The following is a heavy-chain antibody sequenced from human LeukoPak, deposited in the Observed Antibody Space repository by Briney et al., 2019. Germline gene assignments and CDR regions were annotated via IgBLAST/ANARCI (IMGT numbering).Heavy chain of an antibody. CDR1: GFTFSSYD. D-gene: IGHD3-10*01. Sequence: GGSLRLSCAASGFTFSSYDMHWVRQAPGKGLEWVAFIRYDGINKYYEDSLKGRFTISRDNSKNTLYLQMNSLRAEDTAVYYCAKDYYGSGRAFYFDYWGQGTLVTVSS. CDR3: AKDYYGSGRAFYFDY. J-gene: IGHJ4*02. V-gene: IGHV3-30*02. CDR2: IRYDGINK.